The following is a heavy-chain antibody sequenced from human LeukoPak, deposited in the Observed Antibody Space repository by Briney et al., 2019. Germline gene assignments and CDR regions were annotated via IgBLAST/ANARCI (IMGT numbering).Heavy chain of an antibody. CDR1: GGSISSGDYY. CDR3: ARAFYDFWSGSIDGYFDP. CDR2: FYYSGST. Sequence: SETLSLTCTVSGGSISSGDYYWGWIRQPPGKGLEWIGYFYYSGSTYYNPSLKSRVTISVDTSKNQFSLKLTSVTAADTAVYYCARAFYDFWSGSIDGYFDPWGQGTLVTVSS. D-gene: IGHD3-3*01. J-gene: IGHJ5*02. V-gene: IGHV4-30-4*01.